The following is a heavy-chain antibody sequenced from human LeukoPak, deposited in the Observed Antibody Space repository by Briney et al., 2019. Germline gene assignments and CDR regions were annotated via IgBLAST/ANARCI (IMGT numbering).Heavy chain of an antibody. CDR3: AKDMAVAGMFSWGHAFDI. CDR2: ISWNSGSI. V-gene: IGHV3-9*03. J-gene: IGHJ3*02. Sequence: QSGGSLRLSCAASGFTFDDYAMHWVRQAPGKGLEWVSGISWNSGSIGHADSVKGRFTISRDNAKNSLYLQMNSLRAEDMALYYCAKDMAVAGMFSWGHAFDIWGQGTMVTVSS. D-gene: IGHD6-19*01. CDR1: GFTFDDYA.